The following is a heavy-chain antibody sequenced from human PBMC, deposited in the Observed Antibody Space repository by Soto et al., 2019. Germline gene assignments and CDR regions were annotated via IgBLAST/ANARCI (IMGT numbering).Heavy chain of an antibody. CDR3: ARERYHYYYYGMDV. D-gene: IGHD1-1*01. V-gene: IGHV3-74*01. J-gene: IGHJ6*02. CDR1: GFTFSSYW. CDR2: INSDGSST. Sequence: GGSLRLSCAASGFTFSSYWMHWVRQAPGKGLVWVSRINSDGSSTSYADSVKGRFTISRDNAKNTLYLQMNSLRAEDTAVYYCARERYHYYYYGMDVWGQGTTVTVSS.